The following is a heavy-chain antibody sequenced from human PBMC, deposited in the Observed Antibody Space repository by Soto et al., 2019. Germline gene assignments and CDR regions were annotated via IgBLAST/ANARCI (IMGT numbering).Heavy chain of an antibody. J-gene: IGHJ4*02. D-gene: IGHD3-22*01. CDR1: GGSISSGGYY. CDR2: IYYSGST. Sequence: ASETLSLTCTVSGGSISSGGYYWSWIRQHPGKGLEWIGYIYYSGSTYYNPSLKSRVTISVDTSKNQFSLKLSSVTAADTAVYYCARDSPGTYYYDSKSPYYFDYWGQGTLVTVSS. CDR3: ARDSPGTYYYDSKSPYYFDY. V-gene: IGHV4-31*03.